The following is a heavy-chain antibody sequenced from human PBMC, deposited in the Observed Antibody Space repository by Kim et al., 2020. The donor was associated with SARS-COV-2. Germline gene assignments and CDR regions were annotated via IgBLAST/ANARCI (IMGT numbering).Heavy chain of an antibody. V-gene: IGHV1-69*04. CDR3: ARDPYGDYGGY. D-gene: IGHD4-17*01. Sequence: ANYAQKFQGRVTITADKSTSTAYMELSSLRSEDTAVYYCARDPYGDYGGYWGQGTLVTVSS. CDR2: A. J-gene: IGHJ4*02.